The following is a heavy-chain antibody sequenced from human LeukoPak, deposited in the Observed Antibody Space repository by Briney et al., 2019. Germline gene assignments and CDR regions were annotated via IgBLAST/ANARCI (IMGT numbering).Heavy chain of an antibody. CDR3: ARGGYCSSSSCYLDY. J-gene: IGHJ4*02. CDR1: KFTFSRYW. V-gene: IGHV3-7*01. Sequence: GGSLRLSCAVSKFTFSRYWMSWVRQAPGKGLEWVANIKQDGSEKYYVDSVKGRFTISRDNAKNSLYLQMNSLRAEDTAVYYCARGGYCSSSSCYLDYWGRGTLVTVSS. D-gene: IGHD2-2*01. CDR2: IKQDGSEK.